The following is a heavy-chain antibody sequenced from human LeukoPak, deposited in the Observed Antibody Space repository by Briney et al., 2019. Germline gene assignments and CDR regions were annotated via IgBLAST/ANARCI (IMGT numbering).Heavy chain of an antibody. V-gene: IGHV1-18*01. D-gene: IGHD4-17*01. CDR2: ISAYNGNT. J-gene: IGHJ4*02. CDR3: ARADYGDYTDYFDY. CDR1: GYTFTSYG. Sequence: GASVKVSCKASGYTFTSYGISWVRQAPGQGLEWMGWISAYNGNTNYAQKLQGRVTMPTDTSTSTAYMELRSLRSDDTAVYYCARADYGDYTDYFDYWGQGTLVTVSS.